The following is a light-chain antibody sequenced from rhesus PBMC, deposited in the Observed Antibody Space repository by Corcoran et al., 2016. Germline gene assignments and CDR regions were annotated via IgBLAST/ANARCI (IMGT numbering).Light chain of an antibody. CDR2: TAA. CDR1: QGIGNA. V-gene: IGKV1-33*02. CDR3: QQGHSTPLT. J-gene: IGKJ4*01. Sequence: DIQMSQSPSSLSASVGDKVTITCRASQGIGNALAWYQQKPGRAPKALIYTAANLQSGGPSRFSGSRSGTDFTLPISGLQPEDFATYYCQQGHSTPLTFGGGTNVELK.